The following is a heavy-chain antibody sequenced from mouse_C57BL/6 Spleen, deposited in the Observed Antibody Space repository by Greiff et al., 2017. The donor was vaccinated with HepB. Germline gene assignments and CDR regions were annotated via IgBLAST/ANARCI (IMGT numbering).Heavy chain of an antibody. J-gene: IGHJ4*01. CDR2: IDPNSGGT. D-gene: IGHD1-1*01. CDR3: ARPYYGSSYEDYAMDY. Sequence: VQLQQPGAELVKPGASVKLSCKASGYTFTSYWMHWVKQRPGRGLEWIGRIDPNSGGTKYNEKFKSKATLTVDKPSSTAYMQLSSLTSEDSAVYYCARPYYGSSYEDYAMDYWGQGTSVTVSS. CDR1: GYTFTSYW. V-gene: IGHV1-72*01.